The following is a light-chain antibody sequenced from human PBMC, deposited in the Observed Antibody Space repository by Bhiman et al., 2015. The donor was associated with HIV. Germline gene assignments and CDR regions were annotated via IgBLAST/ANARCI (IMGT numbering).Light chain of an antibody. CDR1: SSDVGGYNY. J-gene: IGLJ2*01. V-gene: IGLV2-14*03. CDR2: DVT. CDR3: QSYDSSLSGSGVV. Sequence: QSALTQPASVSGSPGQSITISCTGSSSDVGGYNYVSWYQHHPGKAPKLMIFDVTKRPSGISNRFSGSKSGTSASLAITGLQAEDEADYYCQSYDSSLSGSGVVFGGGTKLTVL.